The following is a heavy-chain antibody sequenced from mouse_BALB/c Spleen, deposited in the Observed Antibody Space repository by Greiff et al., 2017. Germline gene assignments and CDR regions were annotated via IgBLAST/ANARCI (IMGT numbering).Heavy chain of an antibody. V-gene: IGHV2-9*02. J-gene: IGHJ2*01. CDR3: ARGLYDYDDYFDY. D-gene: IGHD2-4*01. Sequence: VQLQQSGPGLVAPSQSLSITCTVSGFSLTSYGVHWVRQPPGKGLEWLGVIWAGGSTNYNSALMSRLSISKDNSKSQVFLKMNSLQTDDTAMYYCARGLYDYDDYFDYWGQGTTLTVSS. CDR2: IWAGGST. CDR1: GFSLTSYG.